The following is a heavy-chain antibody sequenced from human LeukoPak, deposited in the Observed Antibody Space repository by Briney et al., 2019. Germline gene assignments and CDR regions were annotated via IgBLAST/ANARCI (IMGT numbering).Heavy chain of an antibody. CDR3: ARRRPGNYYFDY. Sequence: PSETLSLTCAGGSFNGYYWSWIRQPPGKGLEWIGEIKNRDTTNYNPSLTSRVTILVDTSQNQFSLRLSSVTAADTAVYYCARRRPGNYYFDYRGQGTLVTVSS. CDR2: IKNRDTT. D-gene: IGHD1-1*01. J-gene: IGHJ4*02. CDR1: SFNGYY. V-gene: IGHV4-34*09.